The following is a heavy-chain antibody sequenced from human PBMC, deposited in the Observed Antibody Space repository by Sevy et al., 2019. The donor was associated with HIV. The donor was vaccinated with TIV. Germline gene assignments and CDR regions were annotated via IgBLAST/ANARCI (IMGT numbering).Heavy chain of an antibody. CDR1: GFMFSSYS. Sequence: GGSLRLSCAASGFMFSSYSVHWVRQAPGKGLEWVAVISYAGSNKYYADSVKGRFTISRDNSKNTLYLQMNSLRAEDTAVYYCAGDVALTTEYSYGMDVWGQGTTVTVSS. CDR2: ISYAGSNK. J-gene: IGHJ6*02. D-gene: IGHD4-17*01. V-gene: IGHV3-30-3*01. CDR3: AGDVALTTEYSYGMDV.